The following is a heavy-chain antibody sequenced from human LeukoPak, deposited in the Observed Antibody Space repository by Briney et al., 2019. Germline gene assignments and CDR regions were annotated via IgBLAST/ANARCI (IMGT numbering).Heavy chain of an antibody. J-gene: IGHJ5*02. D-gene: IGHD3-16*01. CDR2: IYYSGST. CDR1: GGSISSYY. V-gene: IGHV4-59*08. Sequence: SETLSLTCTVSGGSISSYYWSWIRQPPGKGLEWIGYIYYSGSTNYNPSLKNRVTISVDTSKNQFSLKLSSVTAADTAVYYCARHGGGWFDPWGQGTLVTVSS. CDR3: ARHGGGWFDP.